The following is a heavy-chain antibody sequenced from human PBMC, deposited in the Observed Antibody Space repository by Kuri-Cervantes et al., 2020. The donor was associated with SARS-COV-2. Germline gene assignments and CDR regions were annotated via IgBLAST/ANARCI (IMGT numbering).Heavy chain of an antibody. V-gene: IGHV5-51*01. CDR2: IYPGDSDT. D-gene: IGHD2-21*02. J-gene: IGHJ6*01. CDR1: GYSFTSYW. Sequence: GESLKISCKGSGYSFTSYWIGWVRQMPGKGLEWMGMIYPGDSDTRYSPSFEGQVSMSADKSISTAYLQWSSLKASDTAMYYCARRGGVVTAYYYYGMDVCEQAITTVSS. CDR3: ARRGGVVTAYYYYGMDV.